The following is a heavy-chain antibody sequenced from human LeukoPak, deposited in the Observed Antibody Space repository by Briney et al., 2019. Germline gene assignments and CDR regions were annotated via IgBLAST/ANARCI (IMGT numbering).Heavy chain of an antibody. V-gene: IGHV3-7*03. CDR3: ARDLEASYGDSDAFDI. J-gene: IGHJ3*02. D-gene: IGHD4-17*01. CDR2: IKQDGSEK. Sequence: GGSLRLSCAASGFTFSSYWMSWVRQAPGKGLEWVANIKQDGSEKYYVDSVKGRFTISRDNSKNTVYLQMNNMRVDDTAVYYCARDLEASYGDSDAFDIWGQGTMVTVSS. CDR1: GFTFSSYW.